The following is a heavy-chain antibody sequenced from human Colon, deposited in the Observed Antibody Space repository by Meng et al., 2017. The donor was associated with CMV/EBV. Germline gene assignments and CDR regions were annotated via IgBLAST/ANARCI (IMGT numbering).Heavy chain of an antibody. D-gene: IGHD5-24*01. CDR3: TRGTGYNYGTGYLDY. CDR2: IDPTTGDT. V-gene: IGHV1-2*04. Sequence: HVQMVQSEAEVKKPGASVKVSCKASGYTFSTYYMHWVRLAPGQGLEWMGWIDPTTGDTKFAVKFQGWVTLTTNTSISTAYMELSRLKSDDTAVYYCTRGTGYNYGTGYLDYWGQGTLVTVSS. J-gene: IGHJ4*02. CDR1: GYTFSTYY.